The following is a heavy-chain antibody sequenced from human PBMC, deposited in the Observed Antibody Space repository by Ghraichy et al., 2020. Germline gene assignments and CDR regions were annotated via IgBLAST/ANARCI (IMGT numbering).Heavy chain of an antibody. V-gene: IGHV4-34*01. CDR2: INHSGST. Sequence: SETLSLTCAVYGGSFSGYYWSWIRQPPGKGLEWIGEINHSGSTNYNPSLKSRVTISVDTSKNQFSLKLSSVTAADTAVYYCARDDLGDGYNSRFDYWGQGTLVTVSS. CDR1: GGSFSGYY. CDR3: ARDDLGDGYNSRFDY. D-gene: IGHD5-24*01. J-gene: IGHJ4*02.